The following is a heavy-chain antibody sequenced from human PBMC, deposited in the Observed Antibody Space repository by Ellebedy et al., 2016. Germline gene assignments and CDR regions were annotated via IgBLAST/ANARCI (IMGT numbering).Heavy chain of an antibody. CDR1: GFTFNIAG. D-gene: IGHD3-3*01. CDR3: ARDGSEWSRDH. J-gene: IGHJ4*02. V-gene: IGHV3-21*01. CDR2: IVFSGTAT. Sequence: GESLKISXAASGFTFNIAGMTWVRQAPGKGLEWVATIVFSGTATYYSDSVKGRFIISRDNAKNSLFLQMNSLRVEDTAIYYCARDGSEWSRDHWGQGTLVTVSS.